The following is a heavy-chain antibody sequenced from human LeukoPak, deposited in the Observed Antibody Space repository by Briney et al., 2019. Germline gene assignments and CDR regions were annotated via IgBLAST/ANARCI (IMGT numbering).Heavy chain of an antibody. V-gene: IGHV3-21*01. J-gene: IGHJ4*02. CDR2: ISSSSSYI. D-gene: IGHD1-26*01. CDR3: ARDKSGSYAVYDY. Sequence: PGGSLRLSCAASGFTFSSYSMNWVRQAPGKGLEWVSSISSSSSYIYYADSVKGRFTISRDNAKNSLYLQMNSLRAEDTAVYYCARDKSGSYAVYDYWGQGTLVTVSS. CDR1: GFTFSSYS.